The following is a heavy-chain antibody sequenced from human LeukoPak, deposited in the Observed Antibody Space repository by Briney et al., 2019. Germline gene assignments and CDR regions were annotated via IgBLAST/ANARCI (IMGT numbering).Heavy chain of an antibody. CDR1: GFTFSSYA. CDR3: AKDRHRSSPGIARIALDAFDI. CDR2: ISGSGGST. D-gene: IGHD6-13*01. Sequence: GGSLRLSCAASGFTFSSYAMSWVRQAPGKGLEWVSAISGSGGSTYYADSVKGRFTISRDNSKNTLYLQVNSLRAEDTAVYYCAKDRHRSSPGIARIALDAFDIWGQGTMVTVSS. V-gene: IGHV3-23*01. J-gene: IGHJ3*02.